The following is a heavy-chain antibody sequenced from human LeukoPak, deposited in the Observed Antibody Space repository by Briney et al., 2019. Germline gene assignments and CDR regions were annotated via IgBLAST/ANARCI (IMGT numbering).Heavy chain of an antibody. CDR2: IYTSGTT. CDR3: ARGRGDNMVRGVMKDAFDI. V-gene: IGHV4-4*07. D-gene: IGHD3-10*01. Sequence: PSETLSLTCTVSGGSISGYYWSWIRQPAGKGLEWIRRIYTSGTTNYNPSLKSRVTMSVDTSKNHFSLKLSSVTAADTAMYYCARGRGDNMVRGVMKDAFDIWGQGTMVTVSS. J-gene: IGHJ3*02. CDR1: GGSISGYY.